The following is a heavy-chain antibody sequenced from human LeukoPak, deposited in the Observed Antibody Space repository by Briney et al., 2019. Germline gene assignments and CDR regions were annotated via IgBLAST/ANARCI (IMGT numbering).Heavy chain of an antibody. CDR2: IYHSGST. CDR3: ARIQHSSSWYYYYYYYMDV. CDR1: GYSISSGYY. J-gene: IGHJ6*03. D-gene: IGHD6-13*01. Sequence: SETLSLTCTVSGYSISSGYYWGWIRQPPGKGLEWIGSIYHSGSTNYNPSLKSRVTISVDTSKNQFSLKLSSVIAADTAVYYCARIQHSSSWYYYYYYYMDVWGKGTTVTVSS. V-gene: IGHV4-38-2*02.